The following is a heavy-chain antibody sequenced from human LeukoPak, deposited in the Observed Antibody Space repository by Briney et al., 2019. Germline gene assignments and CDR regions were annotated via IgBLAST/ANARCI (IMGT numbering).Heavy chain of an antibody. Sequence: GGSLRLSCAGSGFTFGRYWMSWVRQAPGKGLEWVASINQGGSRLHYLDSVTGRFIISRDDAQNSLFLQMTRLRIDDTAVYYCARLKDDVTKLDYWGQGTLVSVSS. J-gene: IGHJ4*02. D-gene: IGHD2-8*01. CDR1: GFTFGRYW. CDR3: ARLKDDVTKLDY. V-gene: IGHV3-7*01. CDR2: INQGGSRL.